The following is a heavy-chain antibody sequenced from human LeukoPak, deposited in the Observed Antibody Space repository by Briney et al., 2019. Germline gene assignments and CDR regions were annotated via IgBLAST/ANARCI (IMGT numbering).Heavy chain of an antibody. J-gene: IGHJ3*02. CDR3: ARLLSSDWYKGAFDI. CDR2: RYYGGST. CDR1: GGSVSSGYYY. V-gene: IGHV4-61*01. Sequence: SETLSLTCAVSGGSVSSGYYYWSWIRQPPGRGLEWIVYRYYGGSTSYNPSLKSRVTISLDTSKNQFSLKLSSVTAADTAVYYCARLLSSDWYKGAFDIWGQGTMVTVSS. D-gene: IGHD6-19*01.